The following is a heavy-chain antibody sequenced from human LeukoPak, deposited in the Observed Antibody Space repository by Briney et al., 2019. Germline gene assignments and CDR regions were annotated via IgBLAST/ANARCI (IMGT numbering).Heavy chain of an antibody. CDR3: ARNDYRDAFDI. J-gene: IGHJ3*02. Sequence: SETLSLTCTVSGGSISSYYWSWIRQPPGKGLEWIGYIYYSGSTNYSPSLKSRVTISVDTSKNQFSLKLSSVTAADTAVYYCARNDYRDAFDIWGQGTMVTVSS. D-gene: IGHD4-11*01. CDR1: GGSISSYY. V-gene: IGHV4-59*01. CDR2: IYYSGST.